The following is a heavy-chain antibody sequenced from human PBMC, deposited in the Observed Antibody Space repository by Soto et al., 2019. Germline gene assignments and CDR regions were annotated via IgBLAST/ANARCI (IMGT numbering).Heavy chain of an antibody. D-gene: IGHD2-2*01. V-gene: IGHV1-2*02. J-gene: IGHJ5*02. Sequence: ASVKVSCKASGYTFTGHYIHWVRQAPEQGPEWMGEIGPESGATRYAQRFQGRVTMTTDTSISTAYMELSGLTSDDTAVYYCARPYCGSNSCHNWFDPWGQGTLVTVSS. CDR1: GYTFTGHY. CDR3: ARPYCGSNSCHNWFDP. CDR2: IGPESGAT.